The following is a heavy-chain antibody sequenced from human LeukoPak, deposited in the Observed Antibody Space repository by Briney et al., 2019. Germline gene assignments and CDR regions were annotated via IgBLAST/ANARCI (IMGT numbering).Heavy chain of an antibody. V-gene: IGHV3-15*01. CDR1: GFTFSVTW. CDR3: TRGAPQADVFDI. J-gene: IGHJ3*02. CDR2: FKSKAAGATT. Sequence: PGESLRLSCAASGFTFSVTWMSWVRQAPGRGLEWVGRFKSKAAGATTDYAAPVAGRFTVSRDDSKNILYLQMNSLKTEDTAVYYCTRGAPQADVFDIWGQGTMVTVPS. D-gene: IGHD1-26*01.